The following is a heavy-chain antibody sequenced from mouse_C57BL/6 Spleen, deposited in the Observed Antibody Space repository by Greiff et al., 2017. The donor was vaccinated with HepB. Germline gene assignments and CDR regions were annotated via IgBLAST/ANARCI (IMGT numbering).Heavy chain of an antibody. Sequence: QVQLQQPGAELVKPGASVKLSCKASGYTFTSYWMHWVKQRPGRGLEWIGRIDPNSGGTKYNEKFKSKATLTVDKPSSTAYLQLSSLTSEDSAVYYCARSVFITTVVDYFDYWGQGTTLTVSS. CDR1: GYTFTSYW. CDR2: IDPNSGGT. V-gene: IGHV1-72*01. D-gene: IGHD1-1*01. CDR3: ARSVFITTVVDYFDY. J-gene: IGHJ2*01.